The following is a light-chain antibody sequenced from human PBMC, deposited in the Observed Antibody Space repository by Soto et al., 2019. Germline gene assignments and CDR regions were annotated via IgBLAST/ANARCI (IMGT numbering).Light chain of an antibody. CDR1: NIGSKS. J-gene: IGLJ1*01. CDR3: QVWDSTSDHDV. V-gene: IGLV3-21*02. Sequence: SYELTQPPSVSVAPGQTARIPCGGDNIGSKSVYWYQQKPGQAPVVVVYDGSDRPSGIPERFSGSNSGTTATLTISRVEAGDEADYFCQVWDSTSDHDVFGAGTKLTVL. CDR2: DGS.